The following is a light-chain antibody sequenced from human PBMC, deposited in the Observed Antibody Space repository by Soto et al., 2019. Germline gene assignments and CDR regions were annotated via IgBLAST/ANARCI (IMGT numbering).Light chain of an antibody. CDR1: QNIRSW. CDR3: QPYDSRST. V-gene: IGKV1-5*03. CDR2: KAS. Sequence: EIKMTQYPSTLSASFGDIVSIAFRASQNIRSWLAWYQQKPGKAPRLLIYKASSLESGVPSRFSGSGSGTEFTLTISSLQPDDSATYYCQPYDSRSTFGGGTKVAIK. J-gene: IGKJ4*02.